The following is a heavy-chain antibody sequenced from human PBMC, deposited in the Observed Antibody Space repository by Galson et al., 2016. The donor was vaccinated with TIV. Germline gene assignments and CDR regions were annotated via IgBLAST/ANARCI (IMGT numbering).Heavy chain of an antibody. J-gene: IGHJ4*02. CDR1: GYSLTEVV. CDR3: ARDPTYYDTNGWGH. Sequence: SVKVSCKVSGYSLTEVVMHWVRQAPGKGLEWMGWISTYNGYTDYAQKLQGRVTMTTDTSTSTAYMELRSLRSDDTAMYYCARDPTYYDTNGWGHWGQGTLVIVSS. V-gene: IGHV1-18*01. CDR2: ISTYNGYT. D-gene: IGHD3-22*01.